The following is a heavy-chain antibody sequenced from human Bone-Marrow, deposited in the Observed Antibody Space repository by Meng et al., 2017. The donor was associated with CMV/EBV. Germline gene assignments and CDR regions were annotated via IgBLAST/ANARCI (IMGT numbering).Heavy chain of an antibody. D-gene: IGHD5-18*01. Sequence: SETLSLTCAVYGGSFSGYYWSWIRQPPGKGLEWIGEINHSGSTNYNPSLKSRVTISVDTSKNQFSLKLSSVIAADTAVYYCARGYLMDPAMGPHFDYWGQGTRVTGSS. V-gene: IGHV4-34*01. CDR3: ARGYLMDPAMGPHFDY. CDR2: INHSGST. CDR1: GGSFSGYY. J-gene: IGHJ4*02.